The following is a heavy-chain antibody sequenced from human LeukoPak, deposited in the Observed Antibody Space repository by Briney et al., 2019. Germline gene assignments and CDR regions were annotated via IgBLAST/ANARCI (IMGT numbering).Heavy chain of an antibody. J-gene: IGHJ4*02. CDR2: LYSGGAT. V-gene: IGHV3-53*01. CDR3: TKLKGWYGEGFFDY. Sequence: GGSLRLSCAASGFTVSSNYMSWVRQPAGKGLEWVSVLYSGGATFYADSVKGRFTIYRDNSKNTLYLQMNDLRADDTAVYYCTKLKGWYGEGFFDYWGQGTLVTVSS. CDR1: GFTVSSNY. D-gene: IGHD6-19*01.